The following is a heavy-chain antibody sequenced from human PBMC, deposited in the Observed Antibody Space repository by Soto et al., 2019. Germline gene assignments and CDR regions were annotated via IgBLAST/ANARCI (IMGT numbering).Heavy chain of an antibody. Sequence: PSETLSLTCTVSGGSISSSSYYWGWIRQPPGKGLEWIGSIYYSGSTYYNPSLKSRVTISVDTSKNQFSLKLSSVTAADTAVYYCASLVATILAYAYWGQGTLVTVSS. V-gene: IGHV4-39*01. CDR1: GGSISSSSYY. CDR2: IYYSGST. J-gene: IGHJ4*02. D-gene: IGHD5-12*01. CDR3: ASLVATILAYAY.